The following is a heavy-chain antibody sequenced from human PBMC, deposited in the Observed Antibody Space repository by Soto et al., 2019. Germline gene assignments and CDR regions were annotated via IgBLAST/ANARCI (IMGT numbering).Heavy chain of an antibody. D-gene: IGHD5-18*01. CDR2: IVVGSGNT. Sequence: QMQLVQSGPEVKKPGTSVKVSCKASGFTFTSSAVQWVRQARGQRLEWIGWIVVGSGNTNYAQKFQEGVTITRDMSTSTAYMELSSLRSEDTAVYYCAADRGSQGYSYGSLYYYYYGMDVWGQGTTVTVSS. CDR3: AADRGSQGYSYGSLYYYYYGMDV. J-gene: IGHJ6*02. CDR1: GFTFTSSA. V-gene: IGHV1-58*01.